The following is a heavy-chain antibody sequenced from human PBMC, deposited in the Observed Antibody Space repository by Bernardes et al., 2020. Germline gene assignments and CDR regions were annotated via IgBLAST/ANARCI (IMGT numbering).Heavy chain of an antibody. V-gene: IGHV1-8*01. CDR2: INPNSGNT. CDR1: GYTFTSYD. D-gene: IGHD2-2*01. Sequence: ASVKVSCKASGYTFTSYDINWVRQATGQGLEWMGWINPNSGNTGYAQKFQGRVTMTRNTSISTAYMELSSLRSEDTAVYYCASAPLGYCSSTSCSPNYYYGMDVWGKGTTVTVSS. J-gene: IGHJ6*04. CDR3: ASAPLGYCSSTSCSPNYYYGMDV.